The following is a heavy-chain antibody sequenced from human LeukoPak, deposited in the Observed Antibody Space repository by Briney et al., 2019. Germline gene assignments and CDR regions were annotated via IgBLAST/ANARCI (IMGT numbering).Heavy chain of an antibody. Sequence: GGSLRLSCAASGFTFSSYSMNWVRQAPGKGLEWVSYISSSSSSTIYYADSVKGRFTISRDNAKNSLYLQMNSLRAEDTAVYYCARVGAIFGSDWGQGTLVTVSS. CDR3: ARVGAIFGSD. J-gene: IGHJ4*02. D-gene: IGHD3-3*01. CDR1: GFTFSSYS. V-gene: IGHV3-48*01. CDR2: ISSSSSSTI.